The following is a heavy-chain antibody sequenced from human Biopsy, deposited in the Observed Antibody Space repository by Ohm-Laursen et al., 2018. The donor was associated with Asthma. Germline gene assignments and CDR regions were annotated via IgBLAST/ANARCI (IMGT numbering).Heavy chain of an antibody. CDR2: IDQSGYT. Sequence: GTLSLTCAVYGGYLTGHYWNWIRQPPGKGLEWIGEIDQSGYTDYNPSLKSRVTIPADTSKNQFHLNLSSVTAADTAVYFCARAAITGIRGWFDPWGQGTQVTVSS. J-gene: IGHJ5*02. CDR3: ARAAITGIRGWFDP. V-gene: IGHV4-34*01. CDR1: GGYLTGHY. D-gene: IGHD2-2*02.